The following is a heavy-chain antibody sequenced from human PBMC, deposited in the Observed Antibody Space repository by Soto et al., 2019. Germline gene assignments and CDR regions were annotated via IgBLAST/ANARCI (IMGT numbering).Heavy chain of an antibody. D-gene: IGHD3-3*01. CDR3: ARGGRGNYDFWSGSPYYYMDV. V-gene: IGHV4-31*03. Sequence: PSETLSLTCTVSGGSISSGGYYWSWIRQHPGKGLEWFGYIYYSGSTYYNPSLKSRVTISVDTSKNQFSLKLSSVTAADTAVYYCARGGRGNYDFWSGSPYYYMDVWGRGTTVTVSS. J-gene: IGHJ6*03. CDR2: IYYSGST. CDR1: GGSISSGGYY.